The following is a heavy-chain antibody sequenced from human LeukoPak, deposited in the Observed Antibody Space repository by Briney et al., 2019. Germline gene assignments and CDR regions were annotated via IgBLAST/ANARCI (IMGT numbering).Heavy chain of an antibody. J-gene: IGHJ4*02. CDR2: IIPIFGTA. V-gene: IGHV1-69*13. D-gene: IGHD3-3*01. CDR1: GYTFTSYG. CDR3: ARGHYDFSPLAHLYFDY. Sequence: SVKVSCKASGYTFTSYGISWVRQAPGQGLEWMGGIIPIFGTADYAQKFQGRVTITADESTSTAYMKLSSLRSEDTAVYYCARGHYDFSPLAHLYFDYWGQGTLVTVSS.